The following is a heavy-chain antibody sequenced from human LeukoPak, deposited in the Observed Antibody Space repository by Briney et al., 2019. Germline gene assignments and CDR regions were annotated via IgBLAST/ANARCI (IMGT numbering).Heavy chain of an antibody. J-gene: IGHJ2*01. CDR1: GGTFSSYA. D-gene: IGHD2-15*01. V-gene: IGHV1-2*02. Sequence: ASVKVSCKASGGTFSSYAISWVRQAPGQGLEWMGGIIPNTGDTNFAQKFQGRVAMTRDTSLSTAYMDLSRLTSDDTAVYYCARDWPGISLHFDLWGRGTLITVSS. CDR3: ARDWPGISLHFDL. CDR2: IIPNTGDT.